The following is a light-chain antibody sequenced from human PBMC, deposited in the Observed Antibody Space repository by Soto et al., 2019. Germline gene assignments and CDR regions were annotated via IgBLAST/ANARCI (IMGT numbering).Light chain of an antibody. CDR2: EVS. Sequence: QSVLTQPASVSGSPGQSITISCTGISSDVGGYNYVSWYQQHPGKAPKLMIYEVSNRPSGVSNRFSGSKSGDTASLTISGLQAEDEAEYYSSSYTSSSTRYVFGTETKVAVL. V-gene: IGLV2-14*01. J-gene: IGLJ1*01. CDR1: SSDVGGYNY. CDR3: SSYTSSSTRYV.